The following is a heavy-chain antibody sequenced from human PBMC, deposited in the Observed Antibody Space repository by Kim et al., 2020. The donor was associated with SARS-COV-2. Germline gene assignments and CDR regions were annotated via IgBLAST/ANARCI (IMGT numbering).Heavy chain of an antibody. D-gene: IGHD3-10*01. CDR3: ARFPGSYYFKVNYYYYGMDV. CDR1: GYTFTSYG. Sequence: ASVKVSCKASGYTFTSYGISWVRQAPGQGLEWMGWISAYNGNTNYAQKLQGRVTMTTDTSTSTAYMELRSLRSDDTAVYYCARFPGSYYFKVNYYYYGMDVWGQGTTVTVSS. V-gene: IGHV1-18*01. J-gene: IGHJ6*02. CDR2: ISAYNGNT.